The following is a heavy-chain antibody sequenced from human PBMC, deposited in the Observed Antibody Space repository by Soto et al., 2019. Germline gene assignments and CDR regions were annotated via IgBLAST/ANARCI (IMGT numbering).Heavy chain of an antibody. V-gene: IGHV3-23*01. CDR3: AKEIGGYYDSSGYYYHLAFDI. J-gene: IGHJ3*02. D-gene: IGHD3-22*01. CDR1: GFTFSSYA. Sequence: EVQLLESGGGLVQPGGSLRLSCAASGFTFSSYAMSWVRQAPGKGLEWVSAISGSGGSTYYADSVKGRFTISRDNSKNTLYLQMNSLRAEDTAVYYCAKEIGGYYDSSGYYYHLAFDIWGQGTMVTVSS. CDR2: ISGSGGST.